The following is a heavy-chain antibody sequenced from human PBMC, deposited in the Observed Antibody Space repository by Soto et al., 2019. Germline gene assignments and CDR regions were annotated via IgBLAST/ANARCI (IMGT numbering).Heavy chain of an antibody. CDR1: GAALSSYT. D-gene: IGHD2-2*01. V-gene: IGHV1-69*04. CDR2: IIPILGIA. CDR3: ARDPHIVVVPAAGPGWFDP. Sequence: PVKVSCKASGAALSSYTSSWVQQAPEQGLEWMGRIIPILGIANYAQKFQGRVTITADKSTSTAYMELSSLRSEDTAVYYCARDPHIVVVPAAGPGWFDPWGQGTLVTVSS. J-gene: IGHJ5*02.